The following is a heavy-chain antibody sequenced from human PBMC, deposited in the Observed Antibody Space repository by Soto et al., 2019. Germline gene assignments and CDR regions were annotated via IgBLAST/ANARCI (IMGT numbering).Heavy chain of an antibody. D-gene: IGHD2-15*01. CDR2: ISAYNGNT. Sequence: ASVKVSCKASGYTFTSYGISWVRQAPGQGLEWMGWISAYNGNTNYAQKLQGRVIMTTDTSTSTAYMELRSLRSDDTAVYYCAREGGGIVGYYYYGMDVWGQGTTVTVSS. V-gene: IGHV1-18*01. CDR1: GYTFTSYG. J-gene: IGHJ6*02. CDR3: AREGGGIVGYYYYGMDV.